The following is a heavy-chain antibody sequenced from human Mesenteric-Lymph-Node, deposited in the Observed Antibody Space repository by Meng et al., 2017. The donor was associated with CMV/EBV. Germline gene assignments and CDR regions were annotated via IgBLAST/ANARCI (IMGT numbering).Heavy chain of an antibody. CDR3: AKVKGDYSSFYFDY. Sequence: GGSLRLSCAASGFTFGDYNMNWVRQAPGKGLEWVSGISSSSIYIYYADSVKGRFTISRDNAKNSLYRQMNSLRPEDTALYYCAKVKGDYSSFYFDYWGQGTLVTVSS. CDR2: ISSSSIYI. V-gene: IGHV3-21*04. CDR1: GFTFGDYN. D-gene: IGHD4-11*01. J-gene: IGHJ4*02.